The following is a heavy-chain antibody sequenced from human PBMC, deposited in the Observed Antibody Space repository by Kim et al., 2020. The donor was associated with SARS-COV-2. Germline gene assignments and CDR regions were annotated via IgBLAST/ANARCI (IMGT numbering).Heavy chain of an antibody. CDR2: INTSTGNP. Sequence: ASVKVSCKASGYTFTSYAMNWVRQAPGQRLEWMGWINTSTGNPRYSQGFPGRIIVTLDTSASTAYMQLTSLRSEDTAVYYCARGGYTGGCFTAAYWG. CDR3: ARGGYTGGCFTAAY. J-gene: IGHJ4*01. D-gene: IGHD2-2*02. CDR1: GYTFTSYA. V-gene: IGHV7-4-1*02.